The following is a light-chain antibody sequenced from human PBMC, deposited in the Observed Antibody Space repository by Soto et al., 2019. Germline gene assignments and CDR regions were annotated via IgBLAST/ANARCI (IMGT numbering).Light chain of an antibody. V-gene: IGKV3-20*01. CDR3: QQYCGSPPYT. CDR1: QSVRSNY. J-gene: IGKJ2*01. Sequence: EIVLTQSPGTLSLSPGEGATLSCRASQSVRSNYLAWYQQKPGQAPRLLIYGASSRATGIPDRFSGSGSGTDFTLTISRLQPEDFAVYYYQQYCGSPPYTFGQGTKLDIK. CDR2: GAS.